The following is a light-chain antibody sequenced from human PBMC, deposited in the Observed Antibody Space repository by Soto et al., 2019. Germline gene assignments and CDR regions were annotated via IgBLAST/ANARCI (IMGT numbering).Light chain of an antibody. J-gene: IGKJ1*01. Sequence: TQSRGTLSFSPGERARLYRRVSQSVSSSYLAWYQQKPGQAPRLLIYGASSRATGIPARFSGSGSGTEFTLTISSLQSEDFAVYYCQQYNNWPQTFGQGTKVDIK. CDR3: QQYNNWPQT. CDR1: QSVSSSY. CDR2: GAS. V-gene: IGKV3-15*01.